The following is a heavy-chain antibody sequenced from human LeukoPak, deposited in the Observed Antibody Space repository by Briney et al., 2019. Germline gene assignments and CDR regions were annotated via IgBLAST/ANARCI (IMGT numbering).Heavy chain of an antibody. CDR2: AYYNGDT. J-gene: IGHJ4*02. V-gene: IGHV4-59*01. Sequence: PSETLSLTSSVSGDSISSFYWSWIRQPPGKGLEWIGFAYYNGDTKQNPSLKGRAILSVDTSKSQFSLKLTSVTAADTAVYYCAGFKSGPAFEYWGQGTLVTVSS. CDR1: GDSISSFY. CDR3: AGFKSGPAFEY.